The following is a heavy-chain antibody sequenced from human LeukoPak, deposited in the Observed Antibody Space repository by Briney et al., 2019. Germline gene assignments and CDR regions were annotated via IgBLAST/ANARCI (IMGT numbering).Heavy chain of an antibody. J-gene: IGHJ4*02. D-gene: IGHD4-17*01. CDR1: GFPFSTYA. CDR3: AKDVYGDYGGLDY. CDR2: IRGSDGST. Sequence: GGSLRLSCAASGFPFSTYAMSWVRQAPGKGLEWVSSIRGSDGSTYYADSVKRRFAISRDNSKNTLYLQMNSLRAEDTAVYYCAKDVYGDYGGLDYWGQGTLVTVSS. V-gene: IGHV3-23*01.